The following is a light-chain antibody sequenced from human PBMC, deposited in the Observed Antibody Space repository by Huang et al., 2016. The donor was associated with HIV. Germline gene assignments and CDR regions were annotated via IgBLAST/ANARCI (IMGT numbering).Light chain of an antibody. J-gene: IGKJ2*01. CDR1: QSVSSSY. V-gene: IGKV3-20*01. CDR2: GAS. Sequence: EIVLTQSPGTLSLSPGERATLSCRASQSVSSSYLAWYQQKPGQAPGLLSFGASSRATGSPDRFSGSGSGTDFTLTISRLEPEDFAVYYCQQYGDSPNTFGQGTRLEIK. CDR3: QQYGDSPNT.